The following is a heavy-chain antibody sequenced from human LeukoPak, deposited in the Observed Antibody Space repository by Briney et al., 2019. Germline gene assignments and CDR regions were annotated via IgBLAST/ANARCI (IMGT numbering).Heavy chain of an antibody. Sequence: GGSLRLSCAASGFTFSDYYMSWIRQAPGKGLEGGSYISSSGSTIYYADSVKGRFTISRDNAKNSLYLQMNSLRAEDTAVYYCARDAAAAGVFDYWGQGTLVTVSS. V-gene: IGHV3-11*01. CDR3: ARDAAAAGVFDY. J-gene: IGHJ4*02. D-gene: IGHD6-13*01. CDR1: GFTFSDYY. CDR2: ISSSGSTI.